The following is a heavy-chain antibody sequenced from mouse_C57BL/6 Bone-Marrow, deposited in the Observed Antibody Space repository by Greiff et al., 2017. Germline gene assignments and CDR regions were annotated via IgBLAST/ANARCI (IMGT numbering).Heavy chain of an antibody. J-gene: IGHJ4*01. D-gene: IGHD2-5*01. V-gene: IGHV1-64*01. Sequence: QVQLQQPGAELVKPGASVKLSCKASGYTFTSYWMHWVKQRPGQGLEWIGMIHPNSGSTNYNEKFKSKATLTVDKSSSTAYMQISSLTSEDSAVYYCARYSNFYYAMDYWGQGTSVTVSS. CDR3: ARYSNFYYAMDY. CDR1: GYTFTSYW. CDR2: IHPNSGST.